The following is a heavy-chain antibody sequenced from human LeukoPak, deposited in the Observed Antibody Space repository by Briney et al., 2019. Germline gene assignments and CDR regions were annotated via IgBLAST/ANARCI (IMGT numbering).Heavy chain of an antibody. J-gene: IGHJ4*02. Sequence: GGSLRLSCAASGFTFSSYAMSWVRQAPGKGLEWVSAISGSGGSTYYAGSVKGRFTISRDNSKNTLYLQMNSLRAEDTAVYYCAKDPNPGYCSGGSCYSGDYWGQGTLVTVSS. CDR1: GFTFSSYA. CDR3: AKDPNPGYCSGGSCYSGDY. CDR2: ISGSGGST. D-gene: IGHD2-15*01. V-gene: IGHV3-23*01.